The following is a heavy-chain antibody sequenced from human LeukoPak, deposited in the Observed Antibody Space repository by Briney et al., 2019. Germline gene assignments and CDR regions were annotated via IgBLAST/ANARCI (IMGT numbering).Heavy chain of an antibody. D-gene: IGHD5-24*01. CDR3: AKDNGWLHYCH. Sequence: LAGGSLRLSCAASGFTFSIYGMNWVRQAPGKGLEWVSGISPGGEITYYADSVKGRFTISRDNSKNTVSLQMHSLRAEDTATYYCAKDNGWLHYCHWGQGTLVTVSS. CDR2: ISPGGEIT. CDR1: GFTFSIYG. J-gene: IGHJ4*02. V-gene: IGHV3-23*01.